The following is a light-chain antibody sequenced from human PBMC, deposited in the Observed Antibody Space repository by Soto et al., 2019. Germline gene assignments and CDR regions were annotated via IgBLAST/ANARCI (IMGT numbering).Light chain of an antibody. CDR3: SSYAGSNKLV. Sequence: QSALTQPPSASGSPGQSVTISCTGTSSDVGGYDYVSWYQQHPGKAPKLIIDEVTKRPSGVPDRFSGSRSGNTASLTVSGLQAEDEADYYCSSYAGSNKLVFGGGTKLTVL. J-gene: IGLJ2*01. V-gene: IGLV2-8*01. CDR2: EVT. CDR1: SSDVGGYDY.